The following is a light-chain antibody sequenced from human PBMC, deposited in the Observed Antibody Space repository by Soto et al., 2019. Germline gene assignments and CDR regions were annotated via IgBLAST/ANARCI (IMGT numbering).Light chain of an antibody. J-gene: IGLJ2*01. Sequence: QSVLTQPPSASGTPGQRVTISCSGSSSNIGSNTVHWYQQLPGSAPKLLIYSNNVRPSGVPDRFSGSISGTSASLAISGLQSEDEADYYCAAWDDSLDGRVVFGGGTKVTVL. CDR2: SNN. CDR3: AAWDDSLDGRVV. V-gene: IGLV1-44*01. CDR1: SSNIGSNT.